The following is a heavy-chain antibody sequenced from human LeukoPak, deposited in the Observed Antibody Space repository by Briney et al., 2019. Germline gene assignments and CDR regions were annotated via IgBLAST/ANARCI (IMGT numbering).Heavy chain of an antibody. D-gene: IGHD3-22*01. J-gene: IGHJ4*02. Sequence: GGSLRLSCAASGFTFSSYAMSWVRQAPGKGLEWVSAISGSGGSTYYADSVKGRFTISRDNSKNTLYLQMNSLRAEDTAVYYCAKDRRYYDSSGGFDYWGQGTLVTVSS. V-gene: IGHV3-23*01. CDR1: GFTFSSYA. CDR3: AKDRRYYDSSGGFDY. CDR2: ISGSGGST.